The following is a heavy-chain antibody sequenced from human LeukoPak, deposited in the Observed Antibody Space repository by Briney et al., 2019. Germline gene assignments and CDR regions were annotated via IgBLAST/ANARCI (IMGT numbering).Heavy chain of an antibody. CDR1: GFTFNMYW. D-gene: IGHD4-23*01. V-gene: IGHV3-7*01. CDR2: INKDGSDK. Sequence: GGSLRLSCAASGFTFNMYWMTWVRQAPGQGLESVAYINKDGSDKYYLDSVKGRFTVSRDNAKNSLYLQMNSLRAEDTAVYYCARDAGYGGNSDYWGQGTLVTVSS. J-gene: IGHJ4*02. CDR3: ARDAGYGGNSDY.